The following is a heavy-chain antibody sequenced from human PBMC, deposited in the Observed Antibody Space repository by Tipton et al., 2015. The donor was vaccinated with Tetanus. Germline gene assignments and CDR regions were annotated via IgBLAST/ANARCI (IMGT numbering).Heavy chain of an antibody. CDR1: GGSMRSYY. J-gene: IGHJ4*02. CDR2: IYSSGGA. V-gene: IGHV4-59*01. D-gene: IGHD1-1*01. Sequence: GLVKPSETLSLTCIVSGGSMRSYYWSWIRQPPGKGLEWIGHIYSSGGARYNPSLKSRTTMSVDRSKSQFSLEVTSVTAADTAVYFCARGPLENEGYFDSWGQGTLVTVSS. CDR3: ARGPLENEGYFDS.